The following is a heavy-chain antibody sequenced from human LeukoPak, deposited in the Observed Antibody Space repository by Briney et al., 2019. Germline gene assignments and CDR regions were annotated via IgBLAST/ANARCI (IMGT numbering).Heavy chain of an antibody. J-gene: IGHJ4*02. CDR1: GGSISSYY. V-gene: IGHV4-59*01. CDR3: ARGPFDSPYYFDY. CDR2: IYYSGST. D-gene: IGHD2-15*01. Sequence: SETLSLTCTVSGGSISSYYWSWIRQPPGKGLEWIGYIYYSGSTNYNPSLKSRVTISVDTSKNQFSLKLSSVTAADTAVYYCARGPFDSPYYFDYWGQGTLVTVSS.